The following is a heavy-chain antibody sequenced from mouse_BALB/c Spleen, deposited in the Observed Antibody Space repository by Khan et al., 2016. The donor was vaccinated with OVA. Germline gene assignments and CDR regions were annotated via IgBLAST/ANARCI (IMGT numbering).Heavy chain of an antibody. V-gene: IGHV9-3-1*01. CDR3: ARVEYAGTMDY. CDR2: INTYTGEP. J-gene: IGHJ4*01. Sequence: QIQLVQSGPELKKPGETVKISCKASGYTFTNNGMNWVKQNPGKGLKWMGWINTYTGEPTYVDDFKGRFAFSLETSATTAYLLINNLKNEDTATYFCARVEYAGTMDYWGQGTSVTVSS. D-gene: IGHD2-14*01. CDR1: GYTFTNNG.